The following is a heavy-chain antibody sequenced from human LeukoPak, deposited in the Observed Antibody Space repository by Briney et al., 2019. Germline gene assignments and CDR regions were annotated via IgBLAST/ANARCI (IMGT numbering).Heavy chain of an antibody. Sequence: GGSLTLTCAASGYTFSSYAMSWVRQAPGTGLEWVSTISGSGGSTYYADSVKGRFTISRDNSKNTLYLQMNSLRADDTAVYYCAKDQLRYFDGFPSLDYWGQGTLVTVSS. J-gene: IGHJ4*02. CDR2: ISGSGGST. V-gene: IGHV3-23*01. CDR3: AKDQLRYFDGFPSLDY. D-gene: IGHD3-9*01. CDR1: GYTFSSYA.